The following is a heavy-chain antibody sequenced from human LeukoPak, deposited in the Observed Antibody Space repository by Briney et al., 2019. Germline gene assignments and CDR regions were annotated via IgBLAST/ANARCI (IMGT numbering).Heavy chain of an antibody. Sequence: SVTVSCTASGGTFSSYAISWVRQAPGQGLEWMGRIIPILGIANYAQKFQGRVTITADKSTSTAYMELSSLRSEDTAVYYCARLSDSSGYYNWGQGTLVTVSS. CDR2: IIPILGIA. CDR3: ARLSDSSGYYN. CDR1: GGTFSSYA. J-gene: IGHJ4*02. D-gene: IGHD3-22*01. V-gene: IGHV1-69*04.